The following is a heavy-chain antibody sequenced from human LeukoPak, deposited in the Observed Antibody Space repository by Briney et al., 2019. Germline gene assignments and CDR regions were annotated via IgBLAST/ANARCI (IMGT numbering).Heavy chain of an antibody. J-gene: IGHJ6*03. Sequence: ASVKVSCKASGYTFTSYDINWVRQATGQGLEWMGWMNPNSGNTGYAQKFQGRVTMTGNTSISTAYMELSSLRSEDTAVYYCARSAVGFWSGYLYYYMDVWGKGTTVTVSS. V-gene: IGHV1-8*01. CDR3: ARSAVGFWSGYLYYYMDV. CDR1: GYTFTSYD. CDR2: MNPNSGNT. D-gene: IGHD3-3*01.